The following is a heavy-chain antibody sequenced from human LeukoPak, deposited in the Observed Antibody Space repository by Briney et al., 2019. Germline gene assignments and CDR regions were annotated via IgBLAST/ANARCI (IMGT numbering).Heavy chain of an antibody. CDR2: ISWNSGSI. V-gene: IGHV3-9*01. D-gene: IGHD1-26*01. Sequence: GGSLRLSCAASGFTFSSYAMSWVRQAPGKGLEWVSGISWNSGSIGYADSVKGRFTISRDNAKNSLYLQMSSLRAEDTALYYCAKAVGATTAYFDYWGQGTLVTVSS. CDR1: GFTFSSYA. J-gene: IGHJ4*02. CDR3: AKAVGATTAYFDY.